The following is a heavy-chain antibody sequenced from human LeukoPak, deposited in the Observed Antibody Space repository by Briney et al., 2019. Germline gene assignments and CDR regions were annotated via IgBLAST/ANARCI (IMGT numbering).Heavy chain of an antibody. D-gene: IGHD2-8*01. CDR3: ARGGVFDY. J-gene: IGHJ4*02. Sequence: GGSLRLSCAASGFTFSSYWLHWVRQAPGKGLVWVSRINRDGSSTSYAASVKGRFTISRDNAKNTLYLQMNSLRAEDTAVYYCARGGVFDYWGQGTLVTVSS. CDR2: INRDGSST. CDR1: GFTFSSYW. V-gene: IGHV3-74*01.